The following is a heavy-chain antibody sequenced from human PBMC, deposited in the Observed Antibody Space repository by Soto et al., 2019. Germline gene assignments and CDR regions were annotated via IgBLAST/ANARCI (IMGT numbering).Heavy chain of an antibody. Sequence: GGSLRLSCAASGFTFSSYAMHWVRQAPGKGLEWVAVISYDGSNKYYADSVKGRFTISRDNSKNTLYLQMNSLRAEDTAVYYCAREHGSSSKRDYGMDVWGQGTTVTVSS. CDR3: AREHGSSSKRDYGMDV. V-gene: IGHV3-30-3*01. J-gene: IGHJ6*02. D-gene: IGHD6-6*01. CDR2: ISYDGSNK. CDR1: GFTFSSYA.